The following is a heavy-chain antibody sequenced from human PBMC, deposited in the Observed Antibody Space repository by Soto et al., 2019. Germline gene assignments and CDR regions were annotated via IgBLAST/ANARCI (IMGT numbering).Heavy chain of an antibody. D-gene: IGHD6-13*01. Sequence: RHSCGVAEVTISSYAMSRVRQTPGKGLEWVSAISGSGGSTYYADSVKGRFTISRDNSKNTLYLQMNSLRAEDTAVYYCAKDLSYSSSWPRYFQHWGQGTLVTVPQ. CDR2: ISGSGGST. J-gene: IGHJ1*01. V-gene: IGHV3-23*01. CDR1: EVTISSYA. CDR3: AKDLSYSSSWPRYFQH.